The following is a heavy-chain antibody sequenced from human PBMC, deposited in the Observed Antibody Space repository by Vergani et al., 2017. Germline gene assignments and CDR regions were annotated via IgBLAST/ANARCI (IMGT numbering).Heavy chain of an antibody. Sequence: EVQLVESGGGLVKPGGSLRLSCAASGFTFSNAWMSWVRQAPGKGLEWVGRIKSKTDVGTTDYAAPVKGRFTISREDSKNTLYLKMNSLKTEDTAVYYCSTDGTYYDILTGYLHWYYFDYWGQGTLVTVSS. CDR3: STDGTYYDILTGYLHWYYFDY. V-gene: IGHV3-15*01. D-gene: IGHD3-9*01. J-gene: IGHJ4*02. CDR1: GFTFSNAW. CDR2: IKSKTDVGTT.